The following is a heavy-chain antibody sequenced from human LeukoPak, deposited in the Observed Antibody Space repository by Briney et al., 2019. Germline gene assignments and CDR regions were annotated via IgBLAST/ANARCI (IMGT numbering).Heavy chain of an antibody. V-gene: IGHV4-30-2*01. D-gene: IGHD2-15*01. CDR1: GGSISSGGFS. J-gene: IGHJ4*02. CDR3: ARWSRTGSSFDY. Sequence: SETLSLTCAVSGGSISSGGFSWSWIRQPPGKGLEWIGYIYHSGSTYYNPSLKSRVTISVDRSKDQFSLKLSSVTAADTAVYYCARWSRTGSSFDYWGQGTLVTVSS. CDR2: IYHSGST.